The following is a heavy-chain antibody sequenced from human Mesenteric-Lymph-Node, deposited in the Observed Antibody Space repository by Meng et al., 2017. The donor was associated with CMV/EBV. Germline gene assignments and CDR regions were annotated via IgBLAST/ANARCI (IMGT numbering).Heavy chain of an antibody. Sequence: GGSLRLSCAASGFSFTRAGMHWVRQAPGRGLEWVAIMAYEGSNKKYADSVKGRFTISRDNAKNSLFLQMNSLRDEDTAIYYCARDRPLALAVWGQGTTVTVSS. D-gene: IGHD6-6*01. V-gene: IGHV3-30*12. J-gene: IGHJ6*02. CDR1: GFSFTRAG. CDR3: ARDRPLALAV. CDR2: MAYEGSNK.